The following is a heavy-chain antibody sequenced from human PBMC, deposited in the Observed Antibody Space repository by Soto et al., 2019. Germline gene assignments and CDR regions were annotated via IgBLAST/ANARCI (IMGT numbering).Heavy chain of an antibody. J-gene: IGHJ5*02. V-gene: IGHV3-30*18. CDR3: AKDSSVTAAGSGGWFDP. D-gene: IGHD6-13*01. Sequence: QVQLVESGGGVVQPGRSLRLSCAASGFDFNTYGLHWVRQAPGKGLEWVAAISFDGGNQYYADSVKGRFTISRDKSNSTLYLQMNSLGAEDTATYFCAKDSSVTAAGSGGWFDPWGQGTLVIVSS. CDR1: GFDFNTYG. CDR2: ISFDGGNQ.